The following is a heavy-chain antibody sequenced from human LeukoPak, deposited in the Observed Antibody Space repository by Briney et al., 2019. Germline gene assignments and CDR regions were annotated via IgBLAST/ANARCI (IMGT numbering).Heavy chain of an antibody. CDR1: GGIFSSYA. D-gene: IGHD6-19*01. V-gene: IGHV1-69*04. J-gene: IGHJ1*01. Sequence: GASVKVSCKASGGIFSSYAISWVRQAPGQGLEWMGRIIPIHGTATYAQKFQGRVTITADKSTSTAYMELSSLRSEDTAVYYCARVAGPSSAEYFQHWGQGTLVTVSS. CDR2: IIPIHGTA. CDR3: ARVAGPSSAEYFQH.